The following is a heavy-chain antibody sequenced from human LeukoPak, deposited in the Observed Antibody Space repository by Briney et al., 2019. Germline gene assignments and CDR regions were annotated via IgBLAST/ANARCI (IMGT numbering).Heavy chain of an antibody. V-gene: IGHV4-31*03. J-gene: IGHJ4*02. D-gene: IGHD6-13*01. CDR1: GGSISSGGYY. CDR2: IYYSGST. CDR3: ARGSSWYYFDY. Sequence: SETLSLTCTVSGGSISSGGYYWSWLRQHPGKGLEWIGYIYYSGSTYYNPSLKSRVTISVDTSKNQLSLRLSSVTAADTAVYYCARGSSWYYFDYWGQGTLVTVSS.